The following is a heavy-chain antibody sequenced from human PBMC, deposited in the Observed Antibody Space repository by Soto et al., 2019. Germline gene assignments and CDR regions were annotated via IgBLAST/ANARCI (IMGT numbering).Heavy chain of an antibody. J-gene: IGHJ6*02. CDR1: GYTFTSYG. V-gene: IGHV1-18*01. CDR2: ISPYNDYT. Sequence: ASVKVSCKASGYTFTSYGISWVRQAPGQGLEWMGWISPYNDYTVYAQKFQGRVSMTADTSTRTVYMNLRGLKSDDTAVYYCARGGYYDNSWGKLSHYGLDVWGQGTSVTVSS. CDR3: ARGGYYDNSWGKLSHYGLDV. D-gene: IGHD3-16*01.